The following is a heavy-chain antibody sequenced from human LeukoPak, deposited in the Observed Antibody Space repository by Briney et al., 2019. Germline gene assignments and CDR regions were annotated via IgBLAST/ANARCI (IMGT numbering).Heavy chain of an antibody. V-gene: IGHV3-49*04. J-gene: IGHJ4*02. CDR1: GFTFGDYA. CDR3: TRDQTPYY. Sequence: PGGSLRLSCTGSGFTFGDYAMTWVRQAPGKGLEWVGFIRSQIYGGTPEYAASVKGRFTISRDDSEGVAYLQINSLKTEDTAVYYCTRDQTPYYWGQGTLVTASS. CDR2: IRSQIYGGTP.